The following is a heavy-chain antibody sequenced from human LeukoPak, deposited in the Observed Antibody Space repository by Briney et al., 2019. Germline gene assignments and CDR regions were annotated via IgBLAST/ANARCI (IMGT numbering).Heavy chain of an antibody. V-gene: IGHV3-7*01. Sequence: PGGSLRLSCAASGFTFSSYWVSWVLQAPGKGLEWVANIKQDGSEKYYVDSVKGRFTISRDNAKNSLYLQMNSLRAEDTAVYYCARYDFWSGYFGYWGQGTLVTVSS. CDR1: GFTFSSYW. J-gene: IGHJ4*02. CDR3: ARYDFWSGYFGY. D-gene: IGHD3-3*01. CDR2: IKQDGSEK.